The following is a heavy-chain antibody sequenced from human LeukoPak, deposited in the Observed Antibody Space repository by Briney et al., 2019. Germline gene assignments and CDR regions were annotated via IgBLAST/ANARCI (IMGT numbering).Heavy chain of an antibody. D-gene: IGHD2-2*01. CDR3: VGRCTSCARYFDL. J-gene: IGHJ2*01. CDR1: GFTFTGSA. V-gene: IGHV3-73*01. CDR2: IRSKVDNYAT. Sequence: GGSLRLSCAASGFTFTGSAMHWVRQASGKGLEWVGNIRSKVDNYATGYAASVKGRFTISRDDPQNTAYLQLNSLKTEDTAVYYCVGRCTSCARYFDLWGRGTLVTVSS.